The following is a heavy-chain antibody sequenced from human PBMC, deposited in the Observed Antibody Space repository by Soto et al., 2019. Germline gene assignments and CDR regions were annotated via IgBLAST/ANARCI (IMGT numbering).Heavy chain of an antibody. Sequence: GGSLRLSCAASGFTFSSYAMSWVRQAPGKGLEWVSAISGSGGSTYYADSVKGRFTISRDNSKNTLYLQMNSLRAEDTAVYYCAKGEDYDILTGYYPFDYWGQGTRVTVAS. CDR2: ISGSGGST. CDR1: GFTFSSYA. V-gene: IGHV3-23*01. J-gene: IGHJ4*02. D-gene: IGHD3-9*01. CDR3: AKGEDYDILTGYYPFDY.